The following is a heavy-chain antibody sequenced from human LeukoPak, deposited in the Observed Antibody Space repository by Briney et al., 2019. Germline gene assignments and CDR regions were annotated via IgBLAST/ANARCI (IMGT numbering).Heavy chain of an antibody. CDR3: ARYSMVYAISPRTPHFDY. J-gene: IGHJ4*02. Sequence: PGGSLRLSSAASDFPFSSYAMNWVRQAPGEGLEGVSGISRSGANTYYADSVKGRFTISRDNSNNTLYLQMNSLRAADTAVYYCARYSMVYAISPRTPHFDYWGQGTLVTVSS. D-gene: IGHD2-8*01. CDR2: ISRSGANT. V-gene: IGHV3-23*01. CDR1: DFPFSSYA.